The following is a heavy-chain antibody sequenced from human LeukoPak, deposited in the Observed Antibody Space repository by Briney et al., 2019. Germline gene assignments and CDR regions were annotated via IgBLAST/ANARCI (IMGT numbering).Heavy chain of an antibody. D-gene: IGHD1-26*01. CDR3: VRDRGRASTDY. CDR1: GFTFSSYE. J-gene: IGHJ4*02. CDR2: ISSSGSTI. V-gene: IGHV3-48*03. Sequence: QSGGSLRLSCAASGFTFSSYEMNWVRQAPGKGLEWVSYISSSGSTIYYADSVKGRFTISRDNAKNSLSLQMNSLRADDTAVYYCVRDRGRASTDYWGQGTLVTVSS.